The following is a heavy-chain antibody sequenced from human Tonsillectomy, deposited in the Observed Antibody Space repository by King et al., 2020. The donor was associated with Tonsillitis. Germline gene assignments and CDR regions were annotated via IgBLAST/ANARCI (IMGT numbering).Heavy chain of an antibody. Sequence: VQLVESGGGLVQPGRSLRLSCAASGFTFDDYAMHWVRQAPGKGLEWVSGISWNSGSIGYVDSVKGRFTISRDNAKNSLYLQMNSLRAEDTALYYCAKGDWLCLDYYMDV. J-gene: IGHJ6*03. V-gene: IGHV3-9*01. CDR3: AKGDWLCLDYYMDV. D-gene: IGHD3/OR15-3a*01. CDR2: ISWNSGSI. CDR1: GFTFDDYA.